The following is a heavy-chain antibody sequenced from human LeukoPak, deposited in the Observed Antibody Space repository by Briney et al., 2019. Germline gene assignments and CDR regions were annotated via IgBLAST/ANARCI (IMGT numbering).Heavy chain of an antibody. V-gene: IGHV3-33*01. D-gene: IGHD6-13*01. Sequence: HSGGSLRLSCAASGFTFSSYGMHWVRQAPGKGLEWVAVIWYDGSNKYYADSVKGRFTISRDNSKNTLYLQMNSLRAEDTAVYYCAREVAAADFDYWGQGTQVTVSS. CDR3: AREVAAADFDY. J-gene: IGHJ4*02. CDR2: IWYDGSNK. CDR1: GFTFSSYG.